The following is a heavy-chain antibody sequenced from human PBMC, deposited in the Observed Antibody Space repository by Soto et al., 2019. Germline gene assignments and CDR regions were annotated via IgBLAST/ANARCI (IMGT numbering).Heavy chain of an antibody. CDR1: GFTFSSYW. J-gene: IGHJ6*02. D-gene: IGHD5-18*01. CDR2: INSDGSST. CDR3: ARDPPPIQLWHSYYYDRMDL. V-gene: IGHV3-74*01. Sequence: LRLSCAASGFTFSSYWMHWVRQAPGKGLVWVSRINSDGSSTSYADSVKGRFTISRDNAKNTLYLQMNSLRAEDTAVYYCARDPPPIQLWHSYYYDRMDLWGQRSTVTVS.